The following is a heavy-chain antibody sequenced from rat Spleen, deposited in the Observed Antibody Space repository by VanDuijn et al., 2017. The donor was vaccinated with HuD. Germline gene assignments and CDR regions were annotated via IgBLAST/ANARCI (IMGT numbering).Heavy chain of an antibody. CDR3: TRGGNYDLDY. V-gene: IGHV5-17*01. J-gene: IGHJ2*01. CDR2: IIYDGTNA. D-gene: IGHD1-11*01. CDR1: GFTFSDYG. Sequence: EVHLVESDGGLVQPGRSLKLSCAASGFTFSDYGMAWVRQAPKKGLEWVANIIYDGTNAYYRDSVRGRFTVSRDNAKSILHLQMDSLRSEDTATYYCTRGGNYDLDYWGQGVTVTVSS.